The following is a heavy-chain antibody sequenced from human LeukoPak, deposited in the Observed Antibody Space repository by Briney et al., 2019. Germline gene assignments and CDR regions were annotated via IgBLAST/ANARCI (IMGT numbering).Heavy chain of an antibody. J-gene: IGHJ4*02. CDR3: ARREAWWKWLPELRQFDS. CDR1: GDSISSSSSY. D-gene: IGHD6-19*01. Sequence: ETLSLTCSVSGDSISSSSSYWGWIRQPPGKGLEWIGSIYYSGSTYYNTSLKSRVTISVDTSKNQFSLNLKSVTAADTAVYYCARREAWWKWLPELRQFDSWGQGTLVTVSS. V-gene: IGHV4-39*07. CDR2: IYYSGST.